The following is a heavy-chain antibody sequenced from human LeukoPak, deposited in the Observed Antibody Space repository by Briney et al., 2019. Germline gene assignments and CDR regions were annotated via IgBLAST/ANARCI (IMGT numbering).Heavy chain of an antibody. CDR2: VSYDGSNK. D-gene: IGHD2-15*01. V-gene: IGHV3-30*18. CDR1: GFTFNSYV. CDR3: AKEYCSGDDCYGDAFDI. J-gene: IGHJ3*02. Sequence: PGGSLRLSCAASGFTFNSYVIHWVRQAPGKGLDWVAVVSYDGSNKFYTDSVEGRFTISRDSSKNTLFLQMDSLRADDTAMYYCAKEYCSGDDCYGDAFDIWGQGTMVIVSS.